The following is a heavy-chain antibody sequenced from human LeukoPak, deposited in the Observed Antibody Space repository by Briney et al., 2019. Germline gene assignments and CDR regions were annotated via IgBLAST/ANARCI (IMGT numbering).Heavy chain of an antibody. CDR1: GYSFNVYY. CDR3: ARAGFYYYMDV. D-gene: IGHD6-19*01. J-gene: IGHJ6*03. Sequence: GASVKVSCEASGYSFNVYYIHWVRQAPGQGLEWMGWISAYNGNTNYAQKLQGRVTMTTDTSTSTAYMELRSLRSDDTAVYYCARAGFYYYMDVWGKGTTVTVSS. V-gene: IGHV1-18*04. CDR2: ISAYNGNT.